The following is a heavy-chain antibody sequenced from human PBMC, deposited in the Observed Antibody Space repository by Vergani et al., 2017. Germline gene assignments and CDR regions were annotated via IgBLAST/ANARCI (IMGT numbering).Heavy chain of an antibody. CDR3: AKYLRDSTDGLPDS. Sequence: EVQLVESGGGLVKAGGSLRLSCAASGFTFSSYSMNWVRQAPGKGLEWVSSISSSYSYIYYADSVKGRFTISRDNAKNSLYLQMNSLRSEDTALYYCAKYLRDSTDGLPDSWGPGTLVIVSS. V-gene: IGHV3-21*01. J-gene: IGHJ4*02. D-gene: IGHD2-21*02. CDR1: GFTFSSYS. CDR2: ISSSYSYI.